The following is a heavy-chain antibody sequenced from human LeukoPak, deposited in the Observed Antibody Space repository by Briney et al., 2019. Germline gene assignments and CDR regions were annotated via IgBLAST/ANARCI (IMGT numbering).Heavy chain of an antibody. J-gene: IGHJ3*02. V-gene: IGHV3-23*01. CDR1: GFTVSSNY. CDR2: VSGSGSST. D-gene: IGHD5-12*01. CDR3: ARSESRGYSGYDYYAFDI. Sequence: GGSLRLSCAASGFTVSSNYMSWVRQAPGKGLEWVSAVSGSGSSTYYADSVKGRFSISRDNSKNTLYLQMNSLRAEDTARYYCARSESRGYSGYDYYAFDIWGQGTMVTVSS.